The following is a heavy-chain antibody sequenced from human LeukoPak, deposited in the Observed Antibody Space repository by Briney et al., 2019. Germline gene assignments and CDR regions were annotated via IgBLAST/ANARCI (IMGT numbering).Heavy chain of an antibody. V-gene: IGHV3-23*01. CDR1: GFTFRNYA. D-gene: IGHD1-26*01. CDR2: ISGSGGST. CDR3: ARSLSGLLAYFDL. Sequence: GGSLRLSCAASGFTFRNYAMSWVRQAPGRGLEWVSAISGSGGSTYYADSLKGRFTISRDNSKSTLYLQMDSLRAEDTAVYYCARSLSGLLAYFDLWSRGTLVTVSS. J-gene: IGHJ2*01.